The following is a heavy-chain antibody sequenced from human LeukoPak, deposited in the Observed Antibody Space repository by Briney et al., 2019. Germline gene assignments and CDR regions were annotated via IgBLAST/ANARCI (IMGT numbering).Heavy chain of an antibody. J-gene: IGHJ5*02. D-gene: IGHD6-19*01. CDR3: ARVVSSVCLFDP. Sequence: GASVKLSSKASGGTFSSYAISWVRQAPGQGLEWMGGIIPIFGTANYAQQFQGIVTITADESTSTAYMELSSLRPEDTAVYYCARVVSSVCLFDPWGQGTLVTVSS. CDR2: IIPIFGTA. V-gene: IGHV1-69*13. CDR1: GGTFSSYA.